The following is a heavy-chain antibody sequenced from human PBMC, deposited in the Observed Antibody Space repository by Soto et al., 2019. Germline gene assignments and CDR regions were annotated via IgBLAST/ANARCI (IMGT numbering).Heavy chain of an antibody. CDR2: ISTNGGST. J-gene: IGHJ4*02. V-gene: IGHV3-64D*06. Sequence: GGSLRLSCSASGFTFSIYAMHWVRQAPGKGLEYVSSISTNGGSTHYADSVKGRFTISRDNSKNTQYLQMSSLRADDTAVYYCANGEYYYDSSGYYPFDYWGQGTLVTVSS. D-gene: IGHD3-22*01. CDR3: ANGEYYYDSSGYYPFDY. CDR1: GFTFSIYA.